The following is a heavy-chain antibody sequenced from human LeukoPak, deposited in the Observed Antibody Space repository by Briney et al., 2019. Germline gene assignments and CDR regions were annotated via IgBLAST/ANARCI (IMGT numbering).Heavy chain of an antibody. CDR1: GFSFSNYW. CDR3: ARASTAVTTRDYFDY. V-gene: IGHV3-74*01. CDR2: IKSDGSST. J-gene: IGHJ4*02. Sequence: PGGSLRLSCVVSGFSFSNYWMHWVRQAPGKGLVWVSRIKSDGSSTTYADSVKGRFTISRDNAKNTLYLEVNSLRAEDTAVYYCARASTAVTTRDYFDYWGQGTLVTVTS. D-gene: IGHD4-17*01.